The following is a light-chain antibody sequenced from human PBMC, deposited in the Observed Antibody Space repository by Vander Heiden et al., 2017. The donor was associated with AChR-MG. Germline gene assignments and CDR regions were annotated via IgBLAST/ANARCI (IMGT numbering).Light chain of an antibody. CDR3: NSRDSSGNHVV. J-gene: IGLJ2*01. CDR1: SLSSYY. V-gene: IGLV3-19*01. CDR2: DKN. Sequence: SAVSVALGQTVRITCQGDSLSSYYASRYQQKPGQAPVLVIYDKNNRPSGIPDRFSGSSSGNTASLTITGAQAEDEADYYCNSRDSSGNHVVFGGGTKLTVL.